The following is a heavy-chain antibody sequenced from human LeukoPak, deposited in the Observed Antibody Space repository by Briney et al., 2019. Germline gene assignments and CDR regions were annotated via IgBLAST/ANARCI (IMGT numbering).Heavy chain of an antibody. CDR2: INPNSGGT. V-gene: IGHV1-2*02. D-gene: IGHD3-10*01. Sequence: ASVKVSCKASGNTFTGYYMHWVRQAPGQGLEWMGWINPNSGGTNYAQKFQGRVTMTRDTSISTAYMELSRLSSDDTAVYYCARDRGLPRYYFDYWGQGTLVTVSS. CDR1: GNTFTGYY. CDR3: ARDRGLPRYYFDY. J-gene: IGHJ4*02.